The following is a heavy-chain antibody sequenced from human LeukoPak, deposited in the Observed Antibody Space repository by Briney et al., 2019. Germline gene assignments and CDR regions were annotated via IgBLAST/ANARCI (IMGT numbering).Heavy chain of an antibody. J-gene: IGHJ4*02. Sequence: SETLSLTCTVSGGSISSYYWSWIRQPPGKGLEWIGYIYYSGSTNYNPSLKSRVTISVDRSKNQFSLKLSSVTAADTAVYYCARDKAVAGHFDYWGQGTLVTVSS. CDR2: IYYSGST. CDR1: GGSISSYY. CDR3: ARDKAVAGHFDY. V-gene: IGHV4-59*12. D-gene: IGHD6-19*01.